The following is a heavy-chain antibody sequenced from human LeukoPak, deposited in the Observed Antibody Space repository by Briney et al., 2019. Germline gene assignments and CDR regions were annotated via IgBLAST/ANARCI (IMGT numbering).Heavy chain of an antibody. Sequence: GESLKISCKGSGYSFTSYWIGWVRQMPGKGLEWMGIIYPGDSDTTYSPSFQGQVTISADKSISTAYLQWSSLKASDTAMYYCARQEYCSGGSCYTWFDPWGQGTLVTVSS. J-gene: IGHJ5*02. CDR1: GYSFTSYW. CDR3: ARQEYCSGGSCYTWFDP. V-gene: IGHV5-51*01. CDR2: IYPGDSDT. D-gene: IGHD2-15*01.